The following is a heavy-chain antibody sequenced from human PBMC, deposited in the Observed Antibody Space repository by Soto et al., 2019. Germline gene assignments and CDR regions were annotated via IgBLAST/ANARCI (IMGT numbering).Heavy chain of an antibody. CDR2: IIPILGIA. V-gene: IGHV1-69*04. CDR1: GGTFSNYT. D-gene: IGHD4-17*01. CDR3: AREVNGDYFPYYYYYMDV. Sequence: AASVKVSCKASGGTFSNYTISWVRQAPGQGLEWMGRIIPILGIANYAQKFQGRVTITADKSTSTAYMELSSLRSEDTAVYYCAREVNGDYFPYYYYYMDVWGKGTTVTVSS. J-gene: IGHJ6*03.